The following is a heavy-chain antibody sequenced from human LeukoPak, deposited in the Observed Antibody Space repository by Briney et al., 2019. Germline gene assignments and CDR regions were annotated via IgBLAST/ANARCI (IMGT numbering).Heavy chain of an antibody. CDR2: IYSGGST. CDR3: ARVGGYGDYSFSY. CDR1: GFTVSSNY. D-gene: IGHD4-17*01. Sequence: HPGGSLRLSCAASGFTVSSNYMSWVRQAPGKGLEWVSVIYSGGSTYYADSVKGRVTLSRHNSKNTLYLQMNSLRAEDTAVYYCARVGGYGDYSFSYWGQGTLVTVSS. V-gene: IGHV3-53*04. J-gene: IGHJ4*02.